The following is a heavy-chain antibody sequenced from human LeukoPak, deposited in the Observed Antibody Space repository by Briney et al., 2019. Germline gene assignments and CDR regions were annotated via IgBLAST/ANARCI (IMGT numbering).Heavy chain of an antibody. D-gene: IGHD2-21*01. V-gene: IGHV1-69*06. CDR2: IIPIFGTT. CDR1: GGTFSSYA. J-gene: IGHJ6*03. CDR3: ARAPFPPPPSWVKRYYYYYMDV. Sequence: GSSVKVSCKASGGTFSSYAISWVRQAPGQGLEWMGGIIPIFGTTNYAQKFQDRVTITADKSTSTAYMELSSLRSEDTAVYYCARAPFPPPPSWVKRYYYYYMDVWGKGTTVTISS.